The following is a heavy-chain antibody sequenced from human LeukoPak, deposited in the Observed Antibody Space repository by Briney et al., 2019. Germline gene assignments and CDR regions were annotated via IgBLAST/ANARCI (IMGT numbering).Heavy chain of an antibody. CDR2: IYYSGST. CDR1: GGSISSSSYY. CDR3: ARDNSSPYYYGSGSYRGAFDI. V-gene: IGHV4-39*07. J-gene: IGHJ3*02. Sequence: PSETLSLTCTVSGGSISSSSYYWGWIRQPPGKGLEWIGSIYYSGSTYYNPSLKSRVTISVDTSKNQFSLKLSSVTAADTAVYYCARDNSSPYYYGSGSYRGAFDIWGQGTMVTVSS. D-gene: IGHD3-10*01.